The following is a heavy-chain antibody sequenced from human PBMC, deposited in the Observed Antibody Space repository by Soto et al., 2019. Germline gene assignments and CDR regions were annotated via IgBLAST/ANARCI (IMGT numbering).Heavy chain of an antibody. CDR2: IYYSGST. Sequence: SETLSLTCTVSGGSISSGGYYWSWIRQHPGKGLEWIGYIYYSGSTYYNPSLKSRVTISVDTSKNQFSLKLSSVTAADTAVYYCARGSTVAAILFDYWGQGTLVTVSS. CDR1: GGSISSGGYY. V-gene: IGHV4-31*03. J-gene: IGHJ4*02. D-gene: IGHD2-15*01. CDR3: ARGSTVAAILFDY.